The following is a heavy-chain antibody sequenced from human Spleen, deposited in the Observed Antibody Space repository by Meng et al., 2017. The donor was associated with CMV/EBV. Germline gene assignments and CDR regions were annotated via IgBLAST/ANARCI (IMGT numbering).Heavy chain of an antibody. CDR2: TNRSGST. J-gene: IGHJ5*02. Sequence: GGSLGNYYYSWIRQSPGRGLGWIGETNRSGSTNYNPSLKSRVTISADTSKNQVSLKLKSVTAADTALYFCARGRRSSIFGVVSRFDPWGQGTLVTVSS. V-gene: IGHV4-34*01. CDR1: GGSLGNYY. D-gene: IGHD3-3*01. CDR3: ARGRRSSIFGVVSRFDP.